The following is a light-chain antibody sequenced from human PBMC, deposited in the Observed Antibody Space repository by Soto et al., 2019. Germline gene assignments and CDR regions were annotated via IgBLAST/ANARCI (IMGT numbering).Light chain of an antibody. V-gene: IGKV1-5*03. CDR1: QSVSNW. J-gene: IGKJ1*01. CDR2: KAS. CDR3: QQYDKYAWT. Sequence: EIPMNQSPSTLSASVVERVTIACRASQSVSNWLAWYQQKPGKAPKLLIYKASTLESGVPSRFSGSGSGTEFTLTISSLQPDDFATYYCQQYDKYAWTCGQGNKGDIK.